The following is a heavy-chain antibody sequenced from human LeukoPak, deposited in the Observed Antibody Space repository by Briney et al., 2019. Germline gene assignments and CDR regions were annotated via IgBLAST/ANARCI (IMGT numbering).Heavy chain of an antibody. Sequence: GASVKVSCKASGYTFTSYYMHWVRQAPGQGLEWMGWISAYNGNTNYAQKFQGRVTMTTDSSTGTAYMELRSLRSDDTAMYYCARGEIYFDYWGQGTLVTVSS. V-gene: IGHV1-18*04. D-gene: IGHD3-16*01. CDR3: ARGEIYFDY. CDR1: GYTFTSYY. CDR2: ISAYNGNT. J-gene: IGHJ4*02.